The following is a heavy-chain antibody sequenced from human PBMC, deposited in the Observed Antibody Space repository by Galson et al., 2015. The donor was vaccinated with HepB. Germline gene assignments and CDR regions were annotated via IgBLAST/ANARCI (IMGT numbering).Heavy chain of an antibody. CDR2: IDPSDSYT. Sequence: QSGAEVKAPGESLRISCKGSGYSFTSYWISWVRQMPGKGLEWMGRIDPSDSYTNYSPSFQGHVTISADTSISTAYLQWSSLKASDTAMYYCASWGYYGSGSDRPFPNWGQGTLVNVSS. D-gene: IGHD3-10*01. CDR3: ASWGYYGSGSDRPFPN. CDR1: GYSFTSYW. V-gene: IGHV5-10-1*01. J-gene: IGHJ4*02.